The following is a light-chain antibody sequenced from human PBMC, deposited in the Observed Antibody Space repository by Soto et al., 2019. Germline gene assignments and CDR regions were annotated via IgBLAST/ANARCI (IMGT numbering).Light chain of an antibody. J-gene: IGLJ3*02. CDR3: QTWGTGIWV. Sequence: QLVLTQSPSASASLGASVNLTCTLSSGHSNYAIAWHQEQPEKGPRYLMKVNSDGSHIKGDGIPDRFSGSSSGAERYLTISSLQSEDEADYYCQTWGTGIWVFGGGTKVTVL. V-gene: IGLV4-69*01. CDR2: VNSDGSH. CDR1: SGHSNYA.